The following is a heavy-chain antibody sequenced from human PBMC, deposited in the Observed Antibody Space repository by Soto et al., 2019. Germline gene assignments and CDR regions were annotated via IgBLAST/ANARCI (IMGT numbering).Heavy chain of an antibody. CDR2: ISYDGSNK. D-gene: IGHD6-19*01. V-gene: IGHV3-30-3*01. CDR3: ARAIAVAGTGFDY. CDR1: GFTFSSYA. J-gene: IGHJ4*02. Sequence: GGSLRLSCAASGFTFSSYAMHWVRQAPGKGLEWVAVISYDGSNKYYADSVKGRFTISRDNSKNTLYLQMNSLRAEDTAVYYCARAIAVAGTGFDYWGQGTLVTVSS.